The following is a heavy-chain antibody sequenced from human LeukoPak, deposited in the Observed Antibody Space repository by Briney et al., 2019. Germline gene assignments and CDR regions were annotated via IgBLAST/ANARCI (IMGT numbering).Heavy chain of an antibody. CDR3: ARVTYNWNWDY. V-gene: IGHV3-53*01. CDR2: IYSGGST. Sequence: GGSLRLSCAASGFTVSSNYMSWVRQAPGKGLEWVSVIYSGGSTYYADSVKGRFTISRDNSKNTLYLQMNSLRAEDTAVYYCARVTYNWNWDYCGQGTLVTVSS. CDR1: GFTVSSNY. J-gene: IGHJ4*02. D-gene: IGHD1-7*01.